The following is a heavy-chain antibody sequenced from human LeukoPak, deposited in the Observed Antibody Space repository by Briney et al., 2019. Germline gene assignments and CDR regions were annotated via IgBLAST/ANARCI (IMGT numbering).Heavy chain of an antibody. V-gene: IGHV3-7*01. J-gene: IGHJ4*02. CDR3: ARLTGTTGFDY. CDR1: GFSFSNYW. Sequence: GGSLRLSCAASGFSFSNYWMSWVRQAPGKGLEWVANIKQDGSDKYYVDSVKGRFTISRDNAKNSLYLQLNSLRADDTAVYYCARLTGTTGFDYWGQGTLVTVSS. D-gene: IGHD1-1*01. CDR2: IKQDGSDK.